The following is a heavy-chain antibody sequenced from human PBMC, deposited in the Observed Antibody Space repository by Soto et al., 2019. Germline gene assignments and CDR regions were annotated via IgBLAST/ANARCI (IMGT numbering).Heavy chain of an antibody. V-gene: IGHV4-59*01. CDR1: GGSLSSYY. Sequence: PSETLSLTCTVSGGSLSSYYWSWIRQPPGKGLECIGYIYYSGGTNYKPSLKSRATISVDTSKNQFSLKLSSVTAADTAVYYCARVTSGYRPHFEYWGQGTLVTVSS. CDR2: IYYSGGT. D-gene: IGHD3-3*01. J-gene: IGHJ4*02. CDR3: ARVTSGYRPHFEY.